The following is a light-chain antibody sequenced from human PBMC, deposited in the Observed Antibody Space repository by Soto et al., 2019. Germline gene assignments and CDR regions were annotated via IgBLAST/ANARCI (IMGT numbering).Light chain of an antibody. CDR1: QSVTVNS. CDR2: AAS. V-gene: IGKV3-20*01. CDR3: QQYGSSPLT. J-gene: IGKJ4*01. Sequence: EILLTQSPSTLSLSPGEGVTLSCRASQSVTVNSLAWYQQKPGQTPKLLIYAASHRATGIPDRFSGSGSGSDFTLTISRLEPEDFAVYACQQYGSSPLTFGGGTKVEIK.